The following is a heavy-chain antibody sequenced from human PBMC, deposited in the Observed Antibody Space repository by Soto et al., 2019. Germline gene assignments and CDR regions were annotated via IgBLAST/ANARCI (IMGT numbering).Heavy chain of an antibody. CDR1: GFTFSSYA. CDR2: ISGSGGST. Sequence: EVQLLESGGGLVQPGGSPRLSCAASGFTFSSYAMSWVRQAPGKGLEWVSAISGSGGSTYYADSVKGRFTISRDNSKNTLYLQMNSLRAEDTAVYYCAKGCSSTSCYLDYWGQGTLVTVSS. D-gene: IGHD2-2*01. CDR3: AKGCSSTSCYLDY. J-gene: IGHJ4*02. V-gene: IGHV3-23*01.